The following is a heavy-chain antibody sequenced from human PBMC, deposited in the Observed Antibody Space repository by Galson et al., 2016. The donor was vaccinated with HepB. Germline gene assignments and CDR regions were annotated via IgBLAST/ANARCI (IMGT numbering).Heavy chain of an antibody. D-gene: IGHD3-16*01. J-gene: IGHJ5*02. V-gene: IGHV3-23*01. CDR2: VGSCPSGT. CDR3: ARDLGALGP. Sequence: SWVRQAPGRGLEWVSSVGSCPSGTYYADSVKGRFTISRDSSKNTLYLQMNSLRAEDTAVYYCARDLGALGPWGQGTLVTVSS.